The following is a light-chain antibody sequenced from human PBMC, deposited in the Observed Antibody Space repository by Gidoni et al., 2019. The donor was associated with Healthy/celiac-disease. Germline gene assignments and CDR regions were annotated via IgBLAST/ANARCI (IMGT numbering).Light chain of an antibody. CDR2: DAS. CDR3: QQYKSYSGYT. CDR1: QSISSW. Sequence: DIQMTQSPSTLSASVGDRVTITCRASQSISSWLAWYQQKPGKAPKLLIYDASSLESGVPTRVSGSGSGTEFTLTISSLQPDYFATYYCQQYKSYSGYTFGQGTKLEIK. J-gene: IGKJ2*01. V-gene: IGKV1-5*01.